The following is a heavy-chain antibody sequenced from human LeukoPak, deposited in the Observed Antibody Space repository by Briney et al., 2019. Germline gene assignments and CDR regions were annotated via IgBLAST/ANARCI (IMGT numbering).Heavy chain of an antibody. Sequence: ASVKVSCKASGYTFTTYEIHWVRQATGQGLEWMGWMNPNSGNTGYVQNFQGRVTITRTTSINTACMELSSLRSEDTAVYYCARGASRSFDYWGQGTLVTVSS. CDR2: MNPNSGNT. V-gene: IGHV1-8*03. CDR1: GYTFTTYE. J-gene: IGHJ4*02. CDR3: ARGASRSFDY.